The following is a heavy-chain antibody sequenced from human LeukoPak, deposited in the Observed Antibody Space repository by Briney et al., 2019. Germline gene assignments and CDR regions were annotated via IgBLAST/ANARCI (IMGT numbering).Heavy chain of an antibody. CDR3: ARGSGTYYYDSGGYLNWFDP. CDR2: VYYAGST. D-gene: IGHD3-22*01. V-gene: IGHV4-39*01. CDR1: GGSISSSGYY. J-gene: IGHJ5*02. Sequence: PSETLSLTCTVSGGSISSSGYYWGWIRQPPGKGLEWIGAVYYAGSTYYNPSLKGRVTISEDTSRNQFSLKLNSVTAADTAVYYCARGSGTYYYDSGGYLNWFDPWGQGIRVTVSS.